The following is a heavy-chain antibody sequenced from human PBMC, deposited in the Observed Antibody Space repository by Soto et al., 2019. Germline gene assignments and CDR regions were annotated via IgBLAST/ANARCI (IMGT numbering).Heavy chain of an antibody. CDR2: VGGNCLDT. CDR1: GFIFSNYA. J-gene: IGHJ4*02. V-gene: IGHV3-23*01. Sequence: EVQLLESGGGLVQPGGSLRLSCAASGFIFSNYAMNLVRQDPGKGLEWVSAVGGNCLDTYYADSVKGRFTISIDNSKNTRDLQMNSQRAEDTAVYYWAGGTGYPCDYWAQGTVVTASS. D-gene: IGHD3-9*01. CDR3: AGGTGYPCDY.